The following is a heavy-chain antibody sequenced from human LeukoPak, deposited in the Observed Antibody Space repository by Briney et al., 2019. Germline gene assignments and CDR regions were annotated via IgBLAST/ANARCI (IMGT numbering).Heavy chain of an antibody. V-gene: IGHV3-43*01. J-gene: IGHJ5*01. CDR1: GFNFRRYT. Sequence: GGSLRLSCVASGFNFRRYTMHWVRQVPGKGLDWVSLFSGNGKTTYYADSVKGRFTIFRDDSKNSVTLQMNSLRSDDSALYFCAKEGGTMFFDSWGQGTLVTVSS. CDR3: AKEGGTMFFDS. CDR2: FSGNGKTT. D-gene: IGHD3-3*01.